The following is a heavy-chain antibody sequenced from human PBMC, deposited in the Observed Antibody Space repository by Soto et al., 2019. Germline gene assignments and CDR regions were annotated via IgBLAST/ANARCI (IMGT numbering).Heavy chain of an antibody. D-gene: IGHD6-19*01. V-gene: IGHV3-23*01. CDR1: GFPFGENA. CDR2: ISDSGATT. Sequence: GGSLRLPCAASGFPFGENAMSWVRQAPGKGLEWVSGISDSGATTYYADSVRGRFTISRDNSKNTLYLQMKSLRAEDSASYYCAKEDTSSGSLDYWGKGALVTVSS. J-gene: IGHJ4*02. CDR3: AKEDTSSGSLDY.